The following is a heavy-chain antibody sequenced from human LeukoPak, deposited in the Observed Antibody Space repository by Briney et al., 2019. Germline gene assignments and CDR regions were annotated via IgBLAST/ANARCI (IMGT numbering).Heavy chain of an antibody. Sequence: SETLSRTCAVTDDSFSSHDWTWIRQPPGKGLEWIGYISYIGTTNYNPSLKSRVTISIDTSKNQFSLKLSSVTAADTAVYYCARDLVTVTKGFDIWGQGTMVSVSS. V-gene: IGHV4-59*11. CDR2: ISYIGTT. CDR1: DDSFSSHD. D-gene: IGHD4-17*01. CDR3: ARDLVTVTKGFDI. J-gene: IGHJ3*02.